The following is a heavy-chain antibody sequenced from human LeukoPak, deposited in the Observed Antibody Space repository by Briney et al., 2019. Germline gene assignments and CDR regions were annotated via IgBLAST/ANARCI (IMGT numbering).Heavy chain of an antibody. V-gene: IGHV3-23*01. D-gene: IGHD3-22*01. Sequence: GGSLRLSCAASGFTFSSYAMSWVRQAPGKGLEWVSAISGSGGSTYYADSVKGRFTISRDNCKNTLYLQMNSLRAEDTAVYYCAKSAAAIVATRYYYDSSGYFDYWGQGTLVTVSS. CDR1: GFTFSSYA. CDR3: AKSAAAIVATRYYYDSSGYFDY. J-gene: IGHJ4*02. CDR2: ISGSGGST.